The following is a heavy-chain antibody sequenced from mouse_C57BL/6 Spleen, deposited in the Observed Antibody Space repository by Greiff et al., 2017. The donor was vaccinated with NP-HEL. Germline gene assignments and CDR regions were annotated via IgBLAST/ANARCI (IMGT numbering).Heavy chain of an antibody. D-gene: IGHD1-1*01. J-gene: IGHJ1*03. Sequence: VQLQQSGAELARPGASVKLSCKASGYTFTSYGISWVKQRTGQGLEWIGEIYPRSGNTYYNEKFKGKATLTADKSSSTAYMELRSLTSEDSAVYFCARTATVVDGWYFDVWGTGTTVTVSS. CDR3: ARTATVVDGWYFDV. V-gene: IGHV1-81*01. CDR1: GYTFTSYG. CDR2: IYPRSGNT.